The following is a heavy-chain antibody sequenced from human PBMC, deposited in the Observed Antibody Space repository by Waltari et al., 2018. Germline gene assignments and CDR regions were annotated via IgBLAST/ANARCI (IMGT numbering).Heavy chain of an antibody. V-gene: IGHV4-59*08. D-gene: IGHD1-26*01. CDR2: IYYSGST. CDR3: ARGYSGSYYERDPTFDY. CDR1: GGSISSYY. J-gene: IGHJ4*02. Sequence: QVQLQESGPGLVKPSETLSLTCTVSGGSISSYYWSWIRQPPGKGLEWIGYIYYSGSTNYTPALKSRVTITGDTYKNQFSLKLSSVTAADTAVYYCARGYSGSYYERDPTFDYWGQGTLVTVSS.